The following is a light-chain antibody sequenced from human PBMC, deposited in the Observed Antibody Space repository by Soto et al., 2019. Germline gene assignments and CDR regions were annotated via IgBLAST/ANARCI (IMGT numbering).Light chain of an antibody. Sequence: IVLTQSPGTLALSPGERATLSCRASQSVSSSKVAWYQHRPGQGPRLVIYGASGRATRIPIRFPGSGSGTDFTFTIPRLEPEDFAVYYCKVFEGSIWTFGQGTKGDIK. CDR3: KVFEGSIWT. J-gene: IGKJ1*01. V-gene: IGKV3-20*01. CDR2: GAS. CDR1: QSVSSSK.